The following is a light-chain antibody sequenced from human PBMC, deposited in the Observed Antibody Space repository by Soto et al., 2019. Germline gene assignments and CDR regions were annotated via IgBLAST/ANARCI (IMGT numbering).Light chain of an antibody. CDR3: MQALQAWT. CDR2: LGS. J-gene: IGKJ1*01. V-gene: IGKV2-28*01. Sequence: IVMTQSPLSLPVTPGEPASISCRSSQSLLHTNGYSYLDWYLQKPGQSPQLLIYLGSNRASGVPDRFSGSGSGTDFTLTISRVEAEDVGVYYCMQALQAWTFGQGTKVEIK. CDR1: QSLLHTNGYSY.